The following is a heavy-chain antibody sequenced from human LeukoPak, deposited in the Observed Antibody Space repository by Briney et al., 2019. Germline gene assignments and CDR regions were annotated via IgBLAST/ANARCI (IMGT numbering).Heavy chain of an antibody. CDR2: IYTSGST. D-gene: IGHD2-2*01. CDR1: GGSISSYY. CDR3: ARRAYLRYCSSTSCFYYYYMDV. J-gene: IGHJ6*03. V-gene: IGHV4-4*09. Sequence: SETLSLTCTVSGGSISSYYWSWIRQPPGKGLEWIGYIYTSGSTNYNPSLKSRVTISVDTSKNQFSLKLSSVTAADTAVYYCARRAYLRYCSSTSCFYYYYMDVWAKGPRSPSP.